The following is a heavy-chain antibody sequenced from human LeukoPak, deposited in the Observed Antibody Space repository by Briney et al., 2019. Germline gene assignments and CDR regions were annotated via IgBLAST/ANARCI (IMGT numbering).Heavy chain of an antibody. Sequence: ASVKVSCKASGYTFTGYYMHWVRQAPGQGLEWMGWINTDTLNTRYEQKFQGRVTMTTDTSTSTAYMELRSLTSDDTAVYYCARGGSFQYDFWGQGTLVTVS. D-gene: IGHD1-26*01. CDR3: ARGGSFQYDF. J-gene: IGHJ4*02. CDR2: INTDTLNT. CDR1: GYTFTGYY. V-gene: IGHV1-18*04.